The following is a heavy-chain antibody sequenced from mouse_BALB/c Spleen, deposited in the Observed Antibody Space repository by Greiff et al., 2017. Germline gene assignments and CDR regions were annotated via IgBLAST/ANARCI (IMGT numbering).Heavy chain of an antibody. V-gene: IGHV5-12-1*01. J-gene: IGHJ4*01. CDR1: GFAFSSYD. CDR3: ARHYDGSSYYAMDY. CDR2: ISSGGGST. Sequence: EVQGVESGGGLVKPGGSLKLSCAASGFAFSSYDMSWVRQTPEKRLEWVAYISSGGGSTYYPDTVKGRFTISRDNAKNTLYLQMSSLKSEDTAMYYCARHYDGSSYYAMDYWGQGTSVTVSS. D-gene: IGHD1-1*01.